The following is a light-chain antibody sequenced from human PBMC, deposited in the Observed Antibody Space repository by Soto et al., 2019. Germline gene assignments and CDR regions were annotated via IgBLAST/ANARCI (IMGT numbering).Light chain of an antibody. CDR1: QDINDY. V-gene: IGKV1-33*01. CDR3: QQYGSSPYT. Sequence: EIQMTQSPSSLSASLGDRVTITCQASQDINDYSNWYQQKPGKAPRLLIYGASFLEVGVPSRFSGSGSGTHFTLTISSLQPEDVATYYCQQYGSSPYTFGQGTKLEIK. J-gene: IGKJ2*01. CDR2: GAS.